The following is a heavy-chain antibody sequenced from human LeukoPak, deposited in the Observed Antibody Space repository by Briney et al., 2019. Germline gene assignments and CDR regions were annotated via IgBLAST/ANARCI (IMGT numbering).Heavy chain of an antibody. CDR3: ARLYCSSTSCYEDY. Sequence: SETLSLTCTVSGGSISSYYWSWIRQPPGKGLEWIGYIYYSGSTNYNPSLKSRVTISVDTSKNQFSLKLSSVTAADTAVYYCARLYCSSTSCYEDYWGQGTLVTVSS. CDR1: GGSISSYY. D-gene: IGHD2-2*01. CDR2: IYYSGST. V-gene: IGHV4-59*08. J-gene: IGHJ4*02.